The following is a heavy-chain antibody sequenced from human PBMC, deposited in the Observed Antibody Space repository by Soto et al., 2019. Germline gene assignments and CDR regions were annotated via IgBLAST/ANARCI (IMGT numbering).Heavy chain of an antibody. CDR2: IDYSGST. J-gene: IGHJ4*02. CDR3: ARDRSSGGNPYFDY. D-gene: IGHD2-15*01. Sequence: QVQLRESGPGLVKPSQTLSLTCTVSGASITSGGHYWSWIRQHPGKGLEWIGYIDYSGSTHYNPSLKSRLSISIDRSKHQFSLNLTSVTPADTAVYYCARDRSSGGNPYFDYWGQGTLVTVSS. CDR1: GASITSGGHY. V-gene: IGHV4-31*03.